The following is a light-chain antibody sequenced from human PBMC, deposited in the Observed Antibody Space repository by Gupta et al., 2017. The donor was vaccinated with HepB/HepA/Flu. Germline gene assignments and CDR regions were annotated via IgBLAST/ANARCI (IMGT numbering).Light chain of an antibody. CDR2: DVS. CDR1: ISDVGGYNY. V-gene: IGLV2-14*03. Sequence: QSALTQPASVSGSPGQSLTISCTGTISDVGGYNYVSWYQQHPGKAPKLMIYDVSNRPSGVSNRFSGSKSGNTASLTISGLQAEDEADYYCSSYTSSSTLGVVFGGGTKLTVL. J-gene: IGLJ2*01. CDR3: SSYTSSSTLGVV.